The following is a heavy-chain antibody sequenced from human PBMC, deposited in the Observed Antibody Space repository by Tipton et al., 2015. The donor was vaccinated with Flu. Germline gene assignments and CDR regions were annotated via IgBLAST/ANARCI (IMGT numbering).Heavy chain of an antibody. V-gene: IGHV4-4*07. CDR2: IYASGGT. CDR1: GGSLSSYY. D-gene: IGHD3-10*01. J-gene: IGHJ4*02. Sequence: LSLTCTVSGGSLSSYYWSWIRQPAGKGLEWIGRIYASGGTKFNPSLRGRLTMSVDASKKEFSLKLSSVTAADTAVYYCARGSGSGTFMIFDFRGQGTVVTVSS. CDR3: ARGSGSGTFMIFDF.